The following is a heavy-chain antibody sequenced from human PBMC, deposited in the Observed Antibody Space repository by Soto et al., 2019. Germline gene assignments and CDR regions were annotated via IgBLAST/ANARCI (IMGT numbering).Heavy chain of an antibody. Sequence: GGSLRLSCSASGFTFSSDGIHWVRQAPGKGLEYVSRITSNGGSTYYADSVKGRFTISRDNAKNTLYLQMNSLRAEDTAVYYCARDARYSGYDLNYWGQGTLVTVSS. CDR3: ARDARYSGYDLNY. D-gene: IGHD5-12*01. J-gene: IGHJ4*02. V-gene: IGHV3-74*01. CDR2: ITSNGGST. CDR1: GFTFSSDG.